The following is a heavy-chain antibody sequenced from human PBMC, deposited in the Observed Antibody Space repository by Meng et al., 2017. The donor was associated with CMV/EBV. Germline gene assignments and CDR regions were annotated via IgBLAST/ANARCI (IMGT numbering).Heavy chain of an antibody. CDR1: GYTFTSYD. CDR2: MNPNSGNT. J-gene: IGHJ6*02. V-gene: IGHV1-8*03. CDR3: ARGGYGSGVPYGMDV. D-gene: IGHD3-10*01. Sequence: ASVKVSCKASGYTFTSYDINWVRQATGQGLEWMGWMNPNSGNTGHAQKFQGRVTITRNTSISTAYMELSSLRSEDTAVYYCARGGYGSGVPYGMDVWGQGTTVTVSS.